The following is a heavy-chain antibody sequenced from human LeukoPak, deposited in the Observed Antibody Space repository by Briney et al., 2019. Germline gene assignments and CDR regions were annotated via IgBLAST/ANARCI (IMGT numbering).Heavy chain of an antibody. D-gene: IGHD3-22*01. J-gene: IGHJ4*02. V-gene: IGHV4-34*01. CDR1: GGSFSGYY. CDR2: INHSGST. CDR3: ARGRGYYDSSGRTFDY. Sequence: PSETLSLTCAVYGGSFSGYYWSWIRQPPGKGLEWIGEINHSGSTNYNPSLKSRVTISVDTSKNQFSLKLSSVTAADTAVYYCARGRGYYDSSGRTFDYWGQGTLVTVSS.